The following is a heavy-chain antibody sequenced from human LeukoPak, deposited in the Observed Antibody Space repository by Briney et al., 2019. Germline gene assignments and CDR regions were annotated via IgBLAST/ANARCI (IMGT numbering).Heavy chain of an antibody. Sequence: SETLSLTCSVSGDLISSGNNWWGWIRQPPGKGLEWIGSITHSGGTYYNPALKSRVTISVDTSKNQFTLRLTSVTAPDTAVYYCVAIVNQFYYYYMNVWGKGTTVTVSS. CDR3: VAIVNQFYYYYMNV. D-gene: IGHD3-22*01. V-gene: IGHV4-39*01. J-gene: IGHJ6*03. CDR1: GDLISSGNNW. CDR2: ITHSGGT.